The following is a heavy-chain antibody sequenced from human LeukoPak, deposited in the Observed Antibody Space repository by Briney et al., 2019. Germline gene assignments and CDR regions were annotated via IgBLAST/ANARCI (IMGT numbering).Heavy chain of an antibody. CDR3: TKDKRALNAIDY. Sequence: GGSLRLSCAASGLTFSLYGMTWVRQAPGKGLEWVSAISGNGRGTYYPDSVKGRFTVSRDNSKNMLYLQMTSLRAEDTAIYYCTKDKRALNAIDYWGQGILVTVSS. V-gene: IGHV3-23*01. J-gene: IGHJ4*02. CDR2: ISGNGRGT. D-gene: IGHD1-1*01. CDR1: GLTFSLYG.